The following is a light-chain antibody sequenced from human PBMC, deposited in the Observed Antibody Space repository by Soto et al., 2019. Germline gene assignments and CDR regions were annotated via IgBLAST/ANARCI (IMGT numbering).Light chain of an antibody. Sequence: DIQMTQSPSTLSASLGDRVTITCRASQSISSWLAWYQQKPGKAPKLLIYKASSLESGVPSRFSGIGSGTEFTLTISSLQTEDFAAYYCQHSYSPPTWTFGQGTKVDIK. CDR2: KAS. V-gene: IGKV1-5*03. J-gene: IGKJ1*01. CDR3: QHSYSPPTWT. CDR1: QSISSW.